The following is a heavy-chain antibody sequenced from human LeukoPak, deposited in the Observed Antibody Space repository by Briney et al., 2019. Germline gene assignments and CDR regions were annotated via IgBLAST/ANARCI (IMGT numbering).Heavy chain of an antibody. J-gene: IGHJ4*02. CDR1: GFTFSSYG. CDR3: AKVKDYYDSSGYYYYFDY. Sequence: GGSLRLSCAASGFTFSSYGMHWVRQAPGKGLEWVAVIWYDGSNKYYADSVKGRFTISRDNSKNTLYLQMNSLRAEDTAVYYCAKVKDYYDSSGYYYYFDYWGQGTLVTVSS. CDR2: IWYDGSNK. D-gene: IGHD3-22*01. V-gene: IGHV3-33*06.